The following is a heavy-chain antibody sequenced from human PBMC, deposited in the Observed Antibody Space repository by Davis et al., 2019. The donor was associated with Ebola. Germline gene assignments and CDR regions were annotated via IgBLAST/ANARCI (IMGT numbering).Heavy chain of an antibody. V-gene: IGHV4-59*08. CDR2: VYYTGSA. J-gene: IGHJ6*02. D-gene: IGHD5-18*01. Sequence: SETLSLTCTVSGGSISSYYWSWIRQPPGKGLEWIGYVYYTGSANYNSSLKGRVTVSVDTSKNQFSLKLASIDATDTAVYFCARLGTAMGYYYYYGMDVWGQGTTVIVSS. CDR3: ARLGTAMGYYYYYGMDV. CDR1: GGSISSYY.